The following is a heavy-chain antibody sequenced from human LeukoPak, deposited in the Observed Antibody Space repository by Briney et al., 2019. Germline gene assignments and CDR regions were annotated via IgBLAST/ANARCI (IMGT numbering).Heavy chain of an antibody. CDR1: GGSISSYY. CDR3: ARSGDYVWGSYRAPFDY. CDR2: IYYSGST. J-gene: IGHJ4*02. V-gene: IGHV4-59*01. Sequence: SETLSLTCTVSGGSISSYYWSWIRQPPGKGLEWIGYIYYSGSTNYNPSLKSRVTISVDTSKNQFSLKLSSVTAADTAVYYCARSGDYVWGSYRAPFDYWGQGTLVTVSS. D-gene: IGHD3-16*02.